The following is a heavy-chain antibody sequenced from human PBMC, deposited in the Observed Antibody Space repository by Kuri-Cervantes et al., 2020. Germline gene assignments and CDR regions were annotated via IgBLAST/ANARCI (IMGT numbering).Heavy chain of an antibody. CDR1: GGSISSGSYY. V-gene: IGHV4-39*07. D-gene: IGHD6-13*01. CDR2: IYYSGST. J-gene: IGHJ4*02. CDR3: ARVRPDSSSWYGDY. Sequence: ESLKISCTVSGGSISSGSYYWGWIRQPPGKGLEWIGNIYYSGSTYYNPSLKSRVTILVDTSKNQFSLKLSSVTAADTAVYYCARVRPDSSSWYGDYWGQGTLVTVSS.